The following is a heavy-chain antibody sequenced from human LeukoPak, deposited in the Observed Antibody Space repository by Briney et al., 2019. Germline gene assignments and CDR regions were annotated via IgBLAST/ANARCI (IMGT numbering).Heavy chain of an antibody. CDR1: GGSFSGYY. CDR2: INHSGST. Sequence: PSETPSLTCVVYGGSFSGYYWSWIRQPPGKGLEWIGEINHSGSTNYNPSLKSRVTISVDTSKNQFSLKLSSVTAADTAVYYCARASMARPVDYWGQGTLVTVSS. J-gene: IGHJ4*02. CDR3: ARASMARPVDY. V-gene: IGHV4-34*01. D-gene: IGHD2/OR15-2a*01.